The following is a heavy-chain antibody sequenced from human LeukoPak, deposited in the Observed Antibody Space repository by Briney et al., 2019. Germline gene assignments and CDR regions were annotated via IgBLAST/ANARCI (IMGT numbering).Heavy chain of an antibody. CDR3: ARGVVPAAIANWFDP. CDR2: ISSSGSTI. J-gene: IGHJ5*02. D-gene: IGHD2-2*02. CDR1: GFTFSDYY. V-gene: IGHV3-11*01. Sequence: PGGSLRLSCAASGFTFSDYYMSWIRQAPGKGLEWVSYISSSGSTIYYADSVKGRFTISRDNAKNSLYLQMNSLRAEDTAVYYCARGVVPAAIANWFDPWGQGTLVTVSS.